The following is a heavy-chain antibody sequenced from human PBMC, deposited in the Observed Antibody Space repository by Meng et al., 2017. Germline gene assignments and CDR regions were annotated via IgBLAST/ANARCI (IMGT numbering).Heavy chain of an antibody. V-gene: IGHV4-34*01. D-gene: IGHD3-22*01. CDR2: ITHTGST. CDR1: GASFSGYY. CDR3: AGEIKYDSSGYYY. J-gene: IGHJ4*02. Sequence: QVRLQQFGAGLLEPSATLSPSCDVSGASFSGYYWAWIRQPPGKGLEWIGEITHTGSTNYTPSLKSRVSISVDTSKNQLSLKLHSVTAADTAVYYCAGEIKYDSSGYYYWGQGTLVTVSS.